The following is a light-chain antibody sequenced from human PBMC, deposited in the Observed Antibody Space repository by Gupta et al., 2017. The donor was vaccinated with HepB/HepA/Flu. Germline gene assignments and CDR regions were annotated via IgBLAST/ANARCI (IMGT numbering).Light chain of an antibody. CDR2: DVS. V-gene: IGLV2-14*03. J-gene: IGLJ2*01. CDR3: SSYTSITRSVI. Sequence: QSALTQPASVSGSPGQSITISCIGTSSDVGGYKYVSWYQQLPGKAPKLLLYDVSSRPSGVSNRFSGSKSANTASLGISGLQAEDEADYYCSSYTSITRSVIFGGGTRLTVL. CDR1: SSDVGGYKY.